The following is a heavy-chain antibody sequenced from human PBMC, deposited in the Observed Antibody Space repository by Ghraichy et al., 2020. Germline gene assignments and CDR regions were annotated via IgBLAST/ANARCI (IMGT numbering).Heavy chain of an antibody. CDR2: LNIDGTTV. J-gene: IGHJ4*02. D-gene: IGHD1-14*01. CDR1: GFSFTDYW. V-gene: IGHV3-74*01. Sequence: GGSLRLSCAASGFSFTDYWMHWVRQTPGRGLEWVSHLNIDGTTVNYADSVKGRFTISRDNAKNTMYLQMISLTVEDTAVYYCVRSYKDGLRHFAYLGQGTLVTVSS. CDR3: VRSYKDGLRHFAY.